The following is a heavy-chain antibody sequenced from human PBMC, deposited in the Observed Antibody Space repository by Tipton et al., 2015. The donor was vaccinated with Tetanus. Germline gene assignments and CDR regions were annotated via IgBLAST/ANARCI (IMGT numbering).Heavy chain of an antibody. V-gene: IGHV3-23*01. J-gene: IGHJ3*01. D-gene: IGHD2-21*01. Sequence: SLRLSCAASGFTFSNYAINWVRQAPGKGLEWVSSISGSGSTTDYAASLKGRFTISRDSSMNTVYLQMSDVTADDSAVYYCAREKMLVAVFDVWGQGTMVTVSS. CDR1: GFTFSNYA. CDR2: ISGSGSTT. CDR3: AREKMLVAVFDV.